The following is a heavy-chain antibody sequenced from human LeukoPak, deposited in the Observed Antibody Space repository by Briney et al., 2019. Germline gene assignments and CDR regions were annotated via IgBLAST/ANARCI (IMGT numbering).Heavy chain of an antibody. D-gene: IGHD3-16*02. CDR2: IYTSGST. Sequence: PSETLSLTCAVYGGSFSGYYWSWIRQPAGKGLEWIRRIYTSGSTNYNPSLKSRVTMSVDTSKNQFSLKLSSVTAADTAVYYCARDHPDYVWGGYRPLDYWGQGTLVTVSS. CDR3: ARDHPDYVWGGYRPLDY. CDR1: GGSFSGYY. J-gene: IGHJ4*02. V-gene: IGHV4-4*07.